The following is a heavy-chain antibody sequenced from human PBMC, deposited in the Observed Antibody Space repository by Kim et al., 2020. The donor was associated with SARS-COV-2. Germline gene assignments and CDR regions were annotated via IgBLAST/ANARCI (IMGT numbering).Heavy chain of an antibody. CDR1: GGSFSGYY. Sequence: SETLSLTCAVYGGSFSGYYWSWIRKPQGTGQEWIGEITKRESTNYNPSLNSRVTISVDTSKNQFSLRLSSVTAADTAVYYCASGYQLPPTNNAFDIWGQGAMVTVSS. D-gene: IGHD2-2*01. V-gene: IGHV4-34*01. CDR2: ITKREST. CDR3: ASGYQLPPTNNAFDI. J-gene: IGHJ3*02.